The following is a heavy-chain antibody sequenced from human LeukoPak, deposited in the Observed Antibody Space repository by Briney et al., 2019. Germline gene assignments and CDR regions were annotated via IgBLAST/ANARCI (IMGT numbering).Heavy chain of an antibody. V-gene: IGHV5-51*01. J-gene: IGHJ3*02. Sequence: GESLRISCKGSGYTFSSNWIGWVRQMPGKGLEWMGIIYPGDSDTRYSPSFQGQVTISADKPSSTAYLQWSSLKASDTAMYYCARHRVGIYSRNHAFVIWGQGTMVTVSS. CDR1: GYTFSSNW. CDR2: IYPGDSDT. CDR3: ARHRVGIYSRNHAFVI. D-gene: IGHD1-26*01.